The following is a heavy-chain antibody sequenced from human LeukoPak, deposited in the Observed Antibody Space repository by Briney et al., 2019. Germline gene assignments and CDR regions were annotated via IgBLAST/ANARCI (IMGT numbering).Heavy chain of an antibody. Sequence: PGGSLRLSCAASGFTFSSYSMNWVRQAPGKGLEWVSSISSRSSYIYYADSVKGRFTISRDNAKNSLYLQMNSLRAEDTAVYYCALLPYYGSGSYYTAAAYYGMDVWGKGTTVTVSS. J-gene: IGHJ6*04. V-gene: IGHV3-21*01. CDR1: GFTFSSYS. D-gene: IGHD3-10*01. CDR3: ALLPYYGSGSYYTAAAYYGMDV. CDR2: ISSRSSYI.